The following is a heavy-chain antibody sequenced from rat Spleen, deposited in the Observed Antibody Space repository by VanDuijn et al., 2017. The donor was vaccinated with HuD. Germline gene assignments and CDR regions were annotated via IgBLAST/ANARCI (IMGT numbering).Heavy chain of an antibody. Sequence: EVQLVESGGGLVQPGRSLKLSCAASGFTFSDYTMAWVRQAPKKGLEWVAAIVDDGSNTFYRDPVKGRFTISRNNAKSTLYLQVDSLRSEDTAIYYCARPTTGIPFNYWGQGVMVTVSS. CDR2: IVDDGSNT. D-gene: IGHD1-9*01. CDR3: ARPTTGIPFNY. CDR1: GFTFSDYT. J-gene: IGHJ2*01. V-gene: IGHV5-17*01.